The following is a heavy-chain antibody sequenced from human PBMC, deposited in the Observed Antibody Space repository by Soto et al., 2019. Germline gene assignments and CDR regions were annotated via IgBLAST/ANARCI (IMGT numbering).Heavy chain of an antibody. Sequence: HPVGSLRLSCAASGFTFSSYAMSWVRQAPGKGLEWVSAISGSGGSTYYADSVKGRFTISRDNSKNTLYLQMNSLRAEDTAVYYCADGPTAMAKTPYGMDVWGQGTTVTVSS. V-gene: IGHV3-23*01. D-gene: IGHD5-18*01. CDR1: GFTFSSYA. CDR2: ISGSGGST. J-gene: IGHJ6*02. CDR3: ADGPTAMAKTPYGMDV.